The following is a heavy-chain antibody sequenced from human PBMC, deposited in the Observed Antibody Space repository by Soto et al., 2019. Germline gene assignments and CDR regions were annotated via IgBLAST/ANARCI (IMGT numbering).Heavy chain of an antibody. J-gene: IGHJ6*02. CDR1: GGSISNYY. Sequence: LSLTCSVSGGSISNYYWAWIRQPPGKGLEWIGYIYYGGSTYDNPSLKGRVAISVDKSKNQFSLKLSSMTAADTAFYYCARVGGDWGQGTTVTVSS. CDR3: ARVGGD. V-gene: IGHV4-59*01. D-gene: IGHD1-26*01. CDR2: IYYGGST.